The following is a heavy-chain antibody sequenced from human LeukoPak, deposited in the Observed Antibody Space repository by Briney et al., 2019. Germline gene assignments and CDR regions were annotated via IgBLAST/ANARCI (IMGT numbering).Heavy chain of an antibody. D-gene: IGHD3-3*01. Sequence: GGSLRLSCAASGFRFSGYWMTWVRQAPGKGLEWVASIKHDGSEKYYVDSVRGRFTISRDNTMNSLYLQMSSLRAEDTAVYYCATDRGWRTSGYYLYYFEYWGQGTLVTHSS. V-gene: IGHV3-7*01. CDR2: IKHDGSEK. CDR3: ATDRGWRTSGYYLYYFEY. J-gene: IGHJ4*02. CDR1: GFRFSGYW.